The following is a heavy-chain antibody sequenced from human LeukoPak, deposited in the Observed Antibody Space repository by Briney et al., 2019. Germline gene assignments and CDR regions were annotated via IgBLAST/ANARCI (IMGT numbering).Heavy chain of an antibody. V-gene: IGHV4-59*01. CDR2: INYSGST. D-gene: IGHD2-21*02. CDR1: GFSISSYY. J-gene: IGHJ4*02. Sequence: SESLSLTCTVSGFSISSYYWSWIRQPPGKGLEWVGYINYSGSTNYNPSLKSRVTISVDTSMNQYSLKLSSVTAADTAVYYCARGEVAAIPLDYWGQGTLVTVSS. CDR3: ARGEVAAIPLDY.